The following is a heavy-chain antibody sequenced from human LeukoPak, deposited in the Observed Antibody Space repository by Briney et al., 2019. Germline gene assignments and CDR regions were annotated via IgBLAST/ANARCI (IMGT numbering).Heavy chain of an antibody. J-gene: IGHJ5*02. Sequence: GGSLRLSCVASGFTFSSHALSWVRQAPRKGLEWVSGISNNADSAYYADSVKGRFTISRDNSKNTLFLQVNSLGAEDTAVYYCARHVGSWSTGWLDLWGQGTLVSVSS. D-gene: IGHD6-13*01. V-gene: IGHV3-23*01. CDR1: GFTFSSHA. CDR2: ISNNADSA. CDR3: ARHVGSWSTGWLDL.